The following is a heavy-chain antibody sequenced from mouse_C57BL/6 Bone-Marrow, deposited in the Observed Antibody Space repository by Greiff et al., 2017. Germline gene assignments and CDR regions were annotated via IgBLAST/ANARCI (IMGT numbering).Heavy chain of an antibody. CDR1: GFTFSSYA. V-gene: IGHV5-4*01. J-gene: IGHJ3*01. Sequence: EVKVEESGGGLVKPGGSLKLSCAASGFTFSSYAMSWVRQTPEKRLEWVATISDGGSYTYYPDNVKGRFTISRDNAKNNLYLQMSHLKSEDTAMYYCARDRRLPFAYWGQGTLVTVSA. CDR3: ARDRRLPFAY. CDR2: ISDGGSYT. D-gene: IGHD2-4*01.